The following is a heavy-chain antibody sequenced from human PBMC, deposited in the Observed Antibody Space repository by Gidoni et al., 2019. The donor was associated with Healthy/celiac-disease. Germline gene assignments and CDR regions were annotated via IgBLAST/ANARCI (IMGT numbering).Heavy chain of an antibody. CDR3: ARDPSSPQDYGDYD. CDR2: IIPSCGTA. J-gene: IGHJ4*02. Sequence: QVQLVQSGAEVKKPGSSVKVSCKASGGTFSSYAISWVRQAPGQGLEWMGGIIPSCGTANYAQKFQGRVTITADESTSTDYMELSSLRSEDTAVYYCARDPSSPQDYGDYDWGQGTLVTVSS. D-gene: IGHD4-17*01. V-gene: IGHV1-69*01. CDR1: GGTFSSYA.